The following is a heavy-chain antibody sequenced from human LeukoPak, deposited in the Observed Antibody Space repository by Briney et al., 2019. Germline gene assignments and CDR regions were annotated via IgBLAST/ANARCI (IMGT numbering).Heavy chain of an antibody. J-gene: IGHJ4*02. CDR2: INHSGST. Sequence: SETLSLTCAVYGGSFSGCYWNWIRQSPGKGLEWIGEINHSGSTNYNPSLKSRVTISLDASNNQFSLKLSSVTAADTAVYYCARRPTGIDYWGQGTLVTVSS. V-gene: IGHV4-34*01. CDR1: GGSFSGCY. D-gene: IGHD4-17*01. CDR3: ARRPTGIDY.